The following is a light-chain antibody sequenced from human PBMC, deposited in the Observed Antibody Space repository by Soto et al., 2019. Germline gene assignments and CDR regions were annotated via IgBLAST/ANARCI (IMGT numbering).Light chain of an antibody. CDR3: QQYGSSPKT. V-gene: IGKV3-20*01. Sequence: DIVLTQSPGTLSLSPGEKATLSCRASQSVRSNYVVWHQQKPGQAPRLLIYGAASRANGIPDRFSGSGSGTDFTLTISRLEPEDFAVYYCQQYGSSPKTFGQGTKVEIK. CDR2: GAA. J-gene: IGKJ1*01. CDR1: QSVRSNY.